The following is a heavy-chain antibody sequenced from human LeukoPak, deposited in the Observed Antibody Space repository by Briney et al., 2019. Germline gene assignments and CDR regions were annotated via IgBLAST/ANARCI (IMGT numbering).Heavy chain of an antibody. D-gene: IGHD3-10*01. CDR1: GFTFSSYS. CDR3: ARESNMPRGYYGSGSYSDY. CDR2: ISSSSSYI. J-gene: IGHJ4*02. V-gene: IGHV3-21*01. Sequence: GGSLRLSWAASGFTFSSYSMNWVRQAPGKGLEWVSSISSSSSYIYYADSVKGRFTISRDNAKNSLYLQMNSLRAEDTAVYYCARESNMPRGYYGSGSYSDYWGQGTLVTVSS.